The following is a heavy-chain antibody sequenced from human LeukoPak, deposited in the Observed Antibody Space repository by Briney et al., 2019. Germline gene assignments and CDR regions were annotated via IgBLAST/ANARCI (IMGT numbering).Heavy chain of an antibody. CDR1: GYTFTSYD. J-gene: IGHJ6*03. D-gene: IGHD6-25*01. CDR2: MNPNSGNT. V-gene: IGHV1-8*03. Sequence: ASVKVSCKASGYTFTSYDINWVRQATGQGLEWMGWMNPNSGNTGYAQKFQGRVTITRNTSISTAYMELSSLRSEDTAVYYCARDQRLDYYYYMDVWGKGTTVTVSS. CDR3: ARDQRLDYYYYMDV.